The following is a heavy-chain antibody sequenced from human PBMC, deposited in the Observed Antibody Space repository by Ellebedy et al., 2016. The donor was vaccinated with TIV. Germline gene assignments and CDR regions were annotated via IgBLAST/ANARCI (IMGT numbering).Heavy chain of an antibody. V-gene: IGHV3-7*01. CDR3: ARRGSYGDYAVQVNPWFDP. CDR2: IRGDSVK. J-gene: IGHJ5*02. D-gene: IGHD4-17*01. CDR1: GFSFRSYW. Sequence: PGGSLRLSCAASGFSFRSYWMSRVRQAPGKGLEWVANIRGDSVKYYVDSVKGRFAISRDNSDNSLYLQMDNLRVDDTAVYFCARRGSYGDYAVQVNPWFDPWGQGTLVTVSS.